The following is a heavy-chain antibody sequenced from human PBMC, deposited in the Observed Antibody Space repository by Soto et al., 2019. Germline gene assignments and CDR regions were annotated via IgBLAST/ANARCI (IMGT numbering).Heavy chain of an antibody. CDR1: GGSGSNKTYY. D-gene: IGHD4-17*01. V-gene: IGHV4-61*01. CDR3: ARTTAVPNTLRSRYFFDY. Sequence: PSATLSLTCSCAGGSGSNKTYYWLWIRQPPGNRLEWIGYVYYSGTTNYNPSLKSRVTISVDLSKNQFSLRLSSVTTADTALYYCARTTAVPNTLRSRYFFDYWGQGTLVTVS. CDR2: VYYSGTT. J-gene: IGHJ4*02.